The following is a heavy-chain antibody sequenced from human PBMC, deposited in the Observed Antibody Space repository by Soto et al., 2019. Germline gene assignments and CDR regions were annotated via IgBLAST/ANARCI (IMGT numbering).Heavy chain of an antibody. J-gene: IGHJ5*02. CDR2: IYHSGST. D-gene: IGHD2-2*02. V-gene: IGHV4-30-2*01. CDR3: ARGGGYCSSTSCYTWFDP. Sequence: SETLSLTCAVSCGSISSGGYSWSWIRQPPGKGLEWIGYIYHSGSTYYNPSLQSRVTISVDRSKNQFSLKLSSVTAADTAVYYCARGGGYCSSTSCYTWFDPWGQGTLVTVSS. CDR1: CGSISSGGYS.